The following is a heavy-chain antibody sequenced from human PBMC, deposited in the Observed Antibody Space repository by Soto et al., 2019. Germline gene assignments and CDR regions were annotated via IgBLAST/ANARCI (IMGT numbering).Heavy chain of an antibody. CDR2: ISGSGGST. CDR3: ARDHYYDFWSGFSTPYYYGMDV. D-gene: IGHD3-3*01. V-gene: IGHV3-23*01. CDR1: GFTFSSYA. J-gene: IGHJ6*02. Sequence: EVQLLESGGGLVQPGGSLRLSCAASGFTFSSYAMSWVRQAPGKGLEWVSAISGSGGSTYYADSVKGRFTISRDNSKNTLYLQMNSLRAEDTAVYYCARDHYYDFWSGFSTPYYYGMDVWGQGTTVTVSS.